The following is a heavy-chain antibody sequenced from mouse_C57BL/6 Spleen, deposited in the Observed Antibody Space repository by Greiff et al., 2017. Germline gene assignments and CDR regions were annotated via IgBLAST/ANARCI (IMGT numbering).Heavy chain of an antibody. CDR2: IYPRDGST. Sequence: VKLQESGPELVKPGASVKLSCKASGYTFTSYDINWVKQRPGQGLEWIGWIYPRDGSTKYNEKFKGKATLTVDTSSSTAYMELHSLTSEDSAVYCCARKDVYYDYDGAWFAYWGQGTLVTVSA. V-gene: IGHV1-85*01. D-gene: IGHD2-4*01. CDR3: ARKDVYYDYDGAWFAY. CDR1: GYTFTSYD. J-gene: IGHJ3*01.